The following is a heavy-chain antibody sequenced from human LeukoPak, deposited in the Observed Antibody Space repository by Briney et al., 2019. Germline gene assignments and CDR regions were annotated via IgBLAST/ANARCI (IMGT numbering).Heavy chain of an antibody. D-gene: IGHD4-23*01. Sequence: ASVKVSCKASGYTFTGYYMHWVRQAPGQGLEWMGWINPNSGGTNYAQKFQGRVTMTRDTSISTACMELSRLRSDDTAVYYCARNYGGNPLEYFQHWGQGTLVTVSS. CDR1: GYTFTGYY. CDR3: ARNYGGNPLEYFQH. J-gene: IGHJ1*01. V-gene: IGHV1-2*02. CDR2: INPNSGGT.